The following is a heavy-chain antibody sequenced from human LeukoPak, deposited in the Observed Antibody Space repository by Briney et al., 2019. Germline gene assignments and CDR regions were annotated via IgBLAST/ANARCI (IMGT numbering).Heavy chain of an antibody. CDR1: GYTFTSDG. Sequence: ASVKVSCKASGYTFTSDGISWVRQAPGQGLEWIGWISAYNGNTNYAQKLQGRVTMTTDTSTSTAYMELRSLRSDDTAVYYCARVAGSPQTQLGDYWGQGTLVTVSS. CDR3: ARVAGSPQTQLGDY. J-gene: IGHJ4*02. V-gene: IGHV1-18*01. D-gene: IGHD1-1*01. CDR2: ISAYNGNT.